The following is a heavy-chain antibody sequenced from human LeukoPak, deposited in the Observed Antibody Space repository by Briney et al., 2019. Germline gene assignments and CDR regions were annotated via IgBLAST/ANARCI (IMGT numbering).Heavy chain of an antibody. Sequence: PGGSLRLSCAGSAFIFSNYAMSWVRQAPGKGLEWVSGIKGNGFDTYYADSVKGRFTVSRDNSKNTLSLQMNSLSAEDTAVYYCAKDTGPLMITFGGVVISYFDYWGQGALVTVSS. D-gene: IGHD3-16*01. V-gene: IGHV3-23*01. J-gene: IGHJ4*02. CDR2: IKGNGFDT. CDR1: AFIFSNYA. CDR3: AKDTGPLMITFGGVVISYFDY.